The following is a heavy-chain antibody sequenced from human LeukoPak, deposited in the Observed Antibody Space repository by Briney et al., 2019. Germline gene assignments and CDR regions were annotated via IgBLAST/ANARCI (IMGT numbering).Heavy chain of an antibody. D-gene: IGHD5-18*01. J-gene: IGHJ3*02. CDR2: IYYSGST. CDR1: GGYISSSSYY. V-gene: IGHV4-39*07. CDR3: AREHGVPNGYRDAFDI. Sequence: SETLSLTCTVSGGYISSSSYYWGWIRQPPGKGLEWIGSIYYSGSTYYNPSLKSRVTISVDTSKNQFSLKLSSVTAADTAVYYCAREHGVPNGYRDAFDIWGQGTMVTVSS.